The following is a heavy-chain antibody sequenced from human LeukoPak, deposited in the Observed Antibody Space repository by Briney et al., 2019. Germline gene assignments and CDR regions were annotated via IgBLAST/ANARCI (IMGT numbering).Heavy chain of an antibody. Sequence: ASVKVSCKASGYTFTSYYMHWVRQAPGQGLEWMGWINPNSGGTNYAQKFQGRVTMTRDTSISTAYMELSRLRSDDTAVYYCARVYYGSGSYSYYFDYWGQGTLVTVSS. CDR1: GYTFTSYY. CDR2: INPNSGGT. J-gene: IGHJ4*02. V-gene: IGHV1-2*02. D-gene: IGHD3-10*01. CDR3: ARVYYGSGSYSYYFDY.